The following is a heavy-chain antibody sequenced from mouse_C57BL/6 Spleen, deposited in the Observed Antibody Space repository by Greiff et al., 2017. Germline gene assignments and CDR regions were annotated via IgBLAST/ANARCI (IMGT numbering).Heavy chain of an antibody. V-gene: IGHV1-22*01. CDR1: GYTFTDYN. J-gene: IGHJ2*01. Sequence: EVKLQQSGPELVKPGASVKMSCKASGYTFTDYNMHWVKQSHGKSLEWIGYINPNNGGTSYNQKFKGKATLTVNKFSSTAYMELRRLTSEDSAVYYCARGGRAMITTDYFDYWGQGTTLTVSS. CDR3: ARGGRAMITTDYFDY. D-gene: IGHD2-4*01. CDR2: INPNNGGT.